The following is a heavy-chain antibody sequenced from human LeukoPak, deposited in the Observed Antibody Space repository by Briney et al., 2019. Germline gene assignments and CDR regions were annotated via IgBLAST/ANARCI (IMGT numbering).Heavy chain of an antibody. CDR3: ASNPNDFWSGYPVG. CDR1: GFTFSSYS. D-gene: IGHD3-3*01. Sequence: PGGCLRLSCAASGFTFSSYSMNWVRQAPGKGLEWVSSISSSSSYIYYADSVKGRFTISRDNAKNSLYLQMNSLRAEDTAVYYCASNPNDFWSGYPVGWGQGTLVTVSS. V-gene: IGHV3-21*01. J-gene: IGHJ4*02. CDR2: ISSSSSYI.